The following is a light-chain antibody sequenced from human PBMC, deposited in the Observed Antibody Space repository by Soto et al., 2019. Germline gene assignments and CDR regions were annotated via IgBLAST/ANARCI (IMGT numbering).Light chain of an antibody. J-gene: IGKJ4*01. CDR2: GAS. CDR3: QQYGSSPKLT. V-gene: IGKV3-20*01. CDR1: QSVSSY. Sequence: EIVLTQSPATLSLSPGEIATLSLSASQSVSSYLAWYQQKPGQAPRLLIYGASSRATGIPDRFSGSGSGTDFTLTISRLEPEDFAVYYCQQYGSSPKLTFGGGTKVDIK.